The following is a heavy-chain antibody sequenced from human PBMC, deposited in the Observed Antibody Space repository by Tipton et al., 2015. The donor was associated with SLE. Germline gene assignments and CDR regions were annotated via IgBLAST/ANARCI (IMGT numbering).Heavy chain of an antibody. J-gene: IGHJ6*04. Sequence: TLSLTCTVSGDSIRNYYWSWIRQPPGKGLEWIGYIYYSGSTNYNPSLKSRVTISVDTSKDQFSLKLSSVTAADTAVYSCARHGYSSYLGYYYYHMDVWGKGTTVTVSS. CDR1: GDSIRNYY. CDR2: IYYSGST. D-gene: IGHD4-11*01. CDR3: ARHGYSSYLGYYYYHMDV. V-gene: IGHV4-59*01.